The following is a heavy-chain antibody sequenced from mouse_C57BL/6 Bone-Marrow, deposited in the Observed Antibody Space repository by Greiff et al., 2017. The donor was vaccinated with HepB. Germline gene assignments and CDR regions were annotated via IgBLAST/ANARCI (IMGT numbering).Heavy chain of an antibody. CDR3: TSLYYGSSPYYFDY. D-gene: IGHD1-1*01. CDR1: GFNIKDDY. CDR2: IDPENGDT. V-gene: IGHV14-4*01. J-gene: IGHJ2*01. Sequence: VQLQQSGAELVRPGASVKLSCTASGFNIKDDYMHWVKQRPEQGLEWIGWIDPENGDTEYASKFQGKATITADTSSNTAYLQLSSLTSEDTAVYYCTSLYYGSSPYYFDYWGQGTTLTVSS.